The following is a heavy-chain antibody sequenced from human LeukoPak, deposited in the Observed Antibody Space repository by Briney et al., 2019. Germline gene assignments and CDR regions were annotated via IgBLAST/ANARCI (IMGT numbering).Heavy chain of an antibody. CDR1: YY. J-gene: IGHJ4*02. Sequence: YYXXXIRQPPGKGLEWIGEINHSGSTNYNPSLKSRVTISVDTSKNQFSLKLSSVTAADTAVYYCAAELRLGELSPFDYWGQGTLVTVSS. D-gene: IGHD3-16*02. CDR3: AAELRLGELSPFDY. V-gene: IGHV4-34*01. CDR2: INHSGST.